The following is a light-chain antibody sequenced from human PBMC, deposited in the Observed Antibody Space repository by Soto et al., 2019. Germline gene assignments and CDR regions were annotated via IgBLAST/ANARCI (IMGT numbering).Light chain of an antibody. CDR1: QSVNNN. CDR2: AAS. Sequence: VVMTQSPVTLPVSPGERATLSCSASQSVNNNLAWYQQKPGQAPRLLIYAASTRATDIPARFTGSGSGTEFTLTISSLQSEDFAIYYCQQYDNWLYTFGQGTKV. V-gene: IGKV3-15*01. J-gene: IGKJ2*01. CDR3: QQYDNWLYT.